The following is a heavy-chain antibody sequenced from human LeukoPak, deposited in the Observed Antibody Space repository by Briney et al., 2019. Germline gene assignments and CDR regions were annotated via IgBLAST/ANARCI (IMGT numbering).Heavy chain of an antibody. Sequence: SETLSLTCTVSGGSISSSSYYWGWIRQPPGKGLEWIGSIYYSGSTYYNPSLKSRVTISVDTSKNQFSLKLSSVTAAGTAVYYCARLAAIRYYDILTGYSNFDYWGQGTLVTVSS. CDR2: IYYSGST. CDR3: ARLAAIRYYDILTGYSNFDY. J-gene: IGHJ4*02. CDR1: GGSISSSSYY. V-gene: IGHV4-39*01. D-gene: IGHD3-9*01.